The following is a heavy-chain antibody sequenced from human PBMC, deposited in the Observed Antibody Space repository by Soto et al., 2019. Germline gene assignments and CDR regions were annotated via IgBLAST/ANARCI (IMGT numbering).Heavy chain of an antibody. V-gene: IGHV3-23*01. D-gene: IGHD3-10*01. CDR1: GFTFNNYA. J-gene: IGHJ4*02. Sequence: EVQLLESGGGSVQPGGSLRLSCAASGFTFNNYAMTWVRQAPGKGLEWVSTISGSGGRIYYADSVKGHFTISRDDSKNTLYLQMNSLRADDTAVYYCAKYHYYGSGSFDYWGQGTLVTVSS. CDR3: AKYHYYGSGSFDY. CDR2: ISGSGGRI.